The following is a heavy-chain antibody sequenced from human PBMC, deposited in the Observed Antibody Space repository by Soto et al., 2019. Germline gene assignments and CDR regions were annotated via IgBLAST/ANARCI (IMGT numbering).Heavy chain of an antibody. CDR2: VTSSGTTV. V-gene: IGHV3-48*02. CDR3: ARGSSNWAYYFDF. Sequence: EVHLVESGGGLEQRGGSLRLSCAASGFTFSSYSLNWVRQAPGKGLEWVSYVTSSGTTVYYADSVRGRFTISRDNAKNSLYLQMNSLRDDDTAVYYCARGSSNWAYYFDFWGQGTLVTVSS. CDR1: GFTFSSYS. D-gene: IGHD6-13*01. J-gene: IGHJ4*02.